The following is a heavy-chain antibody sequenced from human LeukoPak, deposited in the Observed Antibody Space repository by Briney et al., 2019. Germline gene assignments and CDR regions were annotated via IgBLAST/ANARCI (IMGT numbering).Heavy chain of an antibody. Sequence: GGSLRLSCAASGFSFSNYWMHWVRQAPGKGLVWVSRISSDGSDTIYADSVKGRFTMSRDNAKNTLYLQMNSLRAEDTAIYYCTRVGYIDEGIDYWGQGTLVTVSS. J-gene: IGHJ4*02. CDR1: GFSFSNYW. CDR3: TRVGYIDEGIDY. CDR2: ISSDGSDT. V-gene: IGHV3-74*01. D-gene: IGHD5-24*01.